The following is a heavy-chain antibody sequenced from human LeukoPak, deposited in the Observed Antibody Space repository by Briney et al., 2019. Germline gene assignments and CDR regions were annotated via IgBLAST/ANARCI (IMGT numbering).Heavy chain of an antibody. Sequence: GGSLRLSCAASGFTFSDYYMSWIRQAPGKGLEWVSSISSSSSYIYYADSVKGRFTISRDNAKNSLYLQMNSLRAEDTAVYYCARALAHFIDYWGQGTLVTVSS. D-gene: IGHD3-3*02. J-gene: IGHJ4*02. CDR1: GFTFSDYY. CDR3: ARALAHFIDY. CDR2: ISSSSSYI. V-gene: IGHV3-11*06.